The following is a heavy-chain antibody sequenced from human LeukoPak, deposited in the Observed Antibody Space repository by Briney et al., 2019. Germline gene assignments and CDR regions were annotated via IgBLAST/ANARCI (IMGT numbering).Heavy chain of an antibody. CDR2: IYTSGST. CDR3: ARLRLHAFDI. CDR1: GGSIRSGSYY. J-gene: IGHJ3*02. Sequence: SQTLSLTCTVSGGSIRSGSYYWSWIRQPAGKGLEWIGRIYTSGSTNYNPSLKSRVTISVDTSKNQFSLKLSSVTAADTAVYYCARLRLHAFDIWGQGTMVTVSS. V-gene: IGHV4-61*02.